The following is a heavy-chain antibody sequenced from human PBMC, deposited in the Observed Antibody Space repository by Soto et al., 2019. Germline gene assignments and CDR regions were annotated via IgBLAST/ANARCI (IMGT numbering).Heavy chain of an antibody. CDR3: ARYKAPYSSGCHTRHFDY. CDR1: GFTFSSYA. CDR2: MSYDGSNK. J-gene: IGHJ4*02. V-gene: IGHV3-30-3*01. Sequence: QVQLVESGGGVVQPGRSLRLSCAASGFTFSSYAMHWVRQAPGKGLEWVAVMSYDGSNKYYADSVKGRLTISRDNSKNTLYLKMNSLIADDRAVYYGARYKAPYSSGCHTRHFDYWGQGTLVTVSS. D-gene: IGHD6-19*01.